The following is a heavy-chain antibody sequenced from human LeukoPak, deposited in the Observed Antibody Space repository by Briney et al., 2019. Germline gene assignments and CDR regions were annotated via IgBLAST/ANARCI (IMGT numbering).Heavy chain of an antibody. CDR1: GFTFSSYA. J-gene: IGHJ6*03. V-gene: IGHV3-23*01. CDR3: AKDPGGRYYYYMDV. Sequence: GGSLRLSCAASGFTFSSYAMSWVRQAPGKGLEWGSAISGSGGSTYYADSVKGRFTIYRDNSKKTLYLQMNSLRAEDTAVYYCAKDPGGRYYYYMDVWGKGTTVTVSS. CDR2: ISGSGGST. D-gene: IGHD4-23*01.